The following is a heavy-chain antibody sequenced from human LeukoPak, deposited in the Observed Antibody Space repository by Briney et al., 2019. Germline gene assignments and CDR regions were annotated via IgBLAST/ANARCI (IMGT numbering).Heavy chain of an antibody. Sequence: GGSLRLSCAASGFTFSGHWMYWLRQAPGKGLAWVSRINGDGSATNYAGSMKGRFTISRDNAKNILYLQMNSLREDDTAVYYCARDINWGQVDYWGQGTLATVSS. J-gene: IGHJ4*02. CDR1: GFTFSGHW. CDR2: INGDGSAT. CDR3: ARDINWGQVDY. D-gene: IGHD7-27*01. V-gene: IGHV3-74*01.